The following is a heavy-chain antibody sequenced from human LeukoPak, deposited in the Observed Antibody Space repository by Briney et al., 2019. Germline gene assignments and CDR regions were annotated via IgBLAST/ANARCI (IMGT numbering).Heavy chain of an antibody. CDR1: GGSISSSSYY. V-gene: IGHV4-39*01. CDR2: IYYSGST. CDR3: ARTYDSSGYYYYYYGMDV. Sequence: SETLSLTCTVSGGSISSSSYYWGWIRQPPGKGLEWIGSIYYSGSTYYNPSLKSRVTISVDTSKNQFSLKLSSVTAADTAVYYCARTYDSSGYYYYYYGMDVWGQGTTVTVSS. J-gene: IGHJ6*02. D-gene: IGHD3-22*01.